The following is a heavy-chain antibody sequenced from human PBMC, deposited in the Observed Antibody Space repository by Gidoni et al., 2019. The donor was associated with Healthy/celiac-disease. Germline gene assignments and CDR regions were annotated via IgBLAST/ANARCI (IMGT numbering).Heavy chain of an antibody. CDR1: GFTFRDYY. D-gene: IGHD5-12*01. V-gene: IGHV3-11*01. CDR3: ARVPIVATTHYYYGMDV. J-gene: IGHJ6*02. CDR2: ISSSGSTI. Sequence: QVQLVESGGGLVKPGGSLRLSCAASGFTFRDYYMSWIRQAPGKGLEWVSYISSSGSTIYYADSVKGRFTISRDNAKNSLYLQMNSLRAEDTAVYYCARVPIVATTHYYYGMDVWGQGTTVTVSS.